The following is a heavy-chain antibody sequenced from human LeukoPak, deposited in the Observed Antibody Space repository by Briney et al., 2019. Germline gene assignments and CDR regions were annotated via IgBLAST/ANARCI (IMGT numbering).Heavy chain of an antibody. Sequence: PGGSLRLSCAVSGLTLSNYGMSWVRQAPGKGLGWVAGISGSGGGTYYADSVKGRFTISRDNPKNTLYLQMNSLRAEDTAVYFCAKRGVVIRVILVGFHKEAYYFDSWGQGALVTVSS. J-gene: IGHJ4*02. CDR3: AKRGVVIRVILVGFHKEAYYFDS. CDR2: ISGSGGGT. D-gene: IGHD3-22*01. CDR1: GLTLSNYG. V-gene: IGHV3-23*01.